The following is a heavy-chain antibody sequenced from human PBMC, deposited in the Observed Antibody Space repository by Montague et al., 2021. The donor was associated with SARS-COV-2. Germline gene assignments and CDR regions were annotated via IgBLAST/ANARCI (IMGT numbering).Heavy chain of an antibody. D-gene: IGHD3-10*01. CDR2: ISYDGSNK. CDR3: AREPLLLGFGKFLDY. CDR1: GFTFSSYA. V-gene: IGHV3-30*04. Sequence: SLRLSCAASGFTFSSYAMHWVRQAPGKGLEWVAAISYDGSNKYYADSVKGRFTISRDNSKNTLYLQMNSLRAEDTAVYYCAREPLLLGFGKFLDYWGQGTLVTVSS. J-gene: IGHJ4*02.